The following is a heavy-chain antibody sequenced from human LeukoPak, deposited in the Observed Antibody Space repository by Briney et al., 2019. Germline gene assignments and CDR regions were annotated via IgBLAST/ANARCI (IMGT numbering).Heavy chain of an antibody. Sequence: ASVKVSCKASGYTFTTYYIHWVRQAPGQGLEWMGIINPSAGSASYAQKFQSRVTMTRDMSTSTVYMELSSLRSEDTAVYYCARESPVTAAGQNWFGPWGQGTRVTVSS. D-gene: IGHD2-2*01. CDR3: ARESPVTAAGQNWFGP. J-gene: IGHJ5*02. CDR1: GYTFTTYY. CDR2: INPSAGSA. V-gene: IGHV1-46*01.